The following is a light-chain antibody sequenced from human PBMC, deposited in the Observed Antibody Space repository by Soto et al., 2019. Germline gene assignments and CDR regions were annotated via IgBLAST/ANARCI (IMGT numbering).Light chain of an antibody. V-gene: IGLV2-11*01. CDR2: DVS. CDR3: CSYAGNSLWV. Sequence: QSALTQPRSVSGSPGQSVTISCTGTSSDVGGYNYVSWYQQHPGKAPKLVIYDVSKWPSGVPERFSGSKSGNTASLTISGLQAEDEADYYCCSYAGNSLWVFGGGTKLTVL. CDR1: SSDVGGYNY. J-gene: IGLJ3*02.